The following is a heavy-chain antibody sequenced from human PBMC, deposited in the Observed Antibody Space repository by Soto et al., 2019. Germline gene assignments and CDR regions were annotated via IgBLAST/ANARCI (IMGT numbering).Heavy chain of an antibody. Sequence: GASVKVSCKASGGTFSSYAISWVRQAPGQGLEWMGGIIPIFGTANYAQGFQGRVTITADESTSTAYMELSSLRSEDTAVYYCCRVWDRTNWFDPWGQGTLVTVSS. CDR3: CRVWDRTNWFDP. J-gene: IGHJ5*02. CDR2: IIPIFGTA. CDR1: GGTFSSYA. D-gene: IGHD3-16*01. V-gene: IGHV1-69*13.